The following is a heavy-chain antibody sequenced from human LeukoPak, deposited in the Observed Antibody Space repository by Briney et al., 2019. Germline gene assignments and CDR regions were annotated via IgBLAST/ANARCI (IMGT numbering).Heavy chain of an antibody. D-gene: IGHD3-22*01. J-gene: IGHJ4*02. Sequence: SETLSLTCTVPDGSISNYFWSWIRQPPGKGLEWIGSIYYSGSTYYNPSLENRVTISIDTSKNHFSLKLSSLSAADTSVYYCAKRDDSGGNLVDLWGQGTLVTVS. V-gene: IGHV4-59*05. CDR2: IYYSGST. CDR3: AKRDDSGGNLVDL. CDR1: DGSISNYF.